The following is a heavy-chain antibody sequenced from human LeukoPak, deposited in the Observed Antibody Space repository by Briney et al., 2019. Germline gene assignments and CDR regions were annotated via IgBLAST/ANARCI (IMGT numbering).Heavy chain of an antibody. CDR2: IYYSGST. D-gene: IGHD3-9*01. CDR1: GGSISSYY. J-gene: IGHJ6*04. Sequence: SETLSLACTVSGGSISSYYWSWIRQPPGKGLEWIGYIYYSGSTNYNPSLKSRVTISVDTSKNQFSLELSSVTAADTAVYYCARDMRAYYDILTGYPPLYGMDVWGKGTTVTVSS. CDR3: ARDMRAYYDILTGYPPLYGMDV. V-gene: IGHV4-59*01.